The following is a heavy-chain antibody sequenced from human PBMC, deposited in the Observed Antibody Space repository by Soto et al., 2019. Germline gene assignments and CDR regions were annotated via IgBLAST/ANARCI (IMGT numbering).Heavy chain of an antibody. CDR3: AKVADDLYCSGGSCYRHGFDYYYYGMDV. V-gene: IGHV3-23*01. Sequence: GGSLRLSCAASGFTFSSYAMSWVRQAPGKGLEWVSAISGSGGSTYYADSVKGRFTISRDNSKNTLYLQMNSLRAEDTAVYYCAKVADDLYCSGGSCYRHGFDYYYYGMDVWGQGTTVTVSS. D-gene: IGHD2-15*01. J-gene: IGHJ6*02. CDR1: GFTFSSYA. CDR2: ISGSGGST.